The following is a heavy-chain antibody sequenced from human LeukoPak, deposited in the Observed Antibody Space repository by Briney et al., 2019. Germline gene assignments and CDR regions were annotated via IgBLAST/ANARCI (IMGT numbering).Heavy chain of an antibody. CDR3: ARGGPYEPPDY. D-gene: IGHD3-3*01. Sequence: GGSLRLSCAASGFTFSSYDMHSVRQATGKGLEWVSAIGTAGDTYYPGSVKGRFTISRENAKNSLYLQMNSLRAGDTAVYYCARGGPYEPPDYWGQGTLVTVSS. CDR2: IGTAGDT. CDR1: GFTFSSYD. V-gene: IGHV3-13*01. J-gene: IGHJ4*02.